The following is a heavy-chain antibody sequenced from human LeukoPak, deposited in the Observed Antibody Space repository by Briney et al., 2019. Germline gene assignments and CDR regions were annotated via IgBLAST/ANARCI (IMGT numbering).Heavy chain of an antibody. CDR3: ARDDYGDYVFDY. V-gene: IGHV4-31*03. J-gene: IGHJ4*02. D-gene: IGHD4-17*01. CDR1: GGSISSGGYY. Sequence: SETLSLTCTVSGGSISSGGYYWSWIRQHPGKGLEWIGYIYYSGSTYYNPSLKSRVTISVDTSKNQFSLKLSSVTAANTAVYYCARDDYGDYVFDYWGQGTLVTVSS. CDR2: IYYSGST.